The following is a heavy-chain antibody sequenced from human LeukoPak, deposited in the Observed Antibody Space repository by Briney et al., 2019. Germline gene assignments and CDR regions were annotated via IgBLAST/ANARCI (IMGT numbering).Heavy chain of an antibody. CDR1: GYTFTSYA. V-gene: IGHV1-3*01. CDR2: INAGNGNT. D-gene: IGHD3-10*01. J-gene: IGHJ6*04. CDR3: ARDYYYGSWGYGMDV. Sequence: ASVKVSCKASGYTFTSYAMHWVRQAPGQRLEWMGWINAGNGNTKYSQKFQARVTITRDTSASTAYMELSSLRSEDTAVYYCARDYYYGSWGYGMDVWGKGTTVTVSS.